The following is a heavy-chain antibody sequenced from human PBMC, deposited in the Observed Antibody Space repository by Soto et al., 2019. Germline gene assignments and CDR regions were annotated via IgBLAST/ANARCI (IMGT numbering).Heavy chain of an antibody. Sequence: GGSLRLSCAASGFSFTSYALSWVRQAPGKGLEWVSTISGSDGKTYYADSVKGRFSISRDTSKTTLYLQMNSLRVEDTAVYYCARWSFLDYRGQGTRVTVSS. J-gene: IGHJ4*02. V-gene: IGHV3-23*01. CDR3: ARWSFLDY. CDR2: ISGSDGKT. CDR1: GFSFTSYA. D-gene: IGHD1-26*01.